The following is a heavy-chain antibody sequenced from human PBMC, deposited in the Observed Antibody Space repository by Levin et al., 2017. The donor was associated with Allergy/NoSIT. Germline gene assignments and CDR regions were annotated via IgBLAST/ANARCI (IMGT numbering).Heavy chain of an antibody. D-gene: IGHD6-13*01. J-gene: IGHJ3*02. CDR2: INHSGST. CDR1: GGSFSGYY. Sequence: PSETLSLTCAVYGGSFSGYYWSWIRQPPGKGLEWIGEINHSGSTNYNPSLKSRVTISVDTSKNQFSLKLSSVTAADTAVYYCARWSIAAAGRNAFDIWGQGTMVTVSS. V-gene: IGHV4-34*01. CDR3: ARWSIAAAGRNAFDI.